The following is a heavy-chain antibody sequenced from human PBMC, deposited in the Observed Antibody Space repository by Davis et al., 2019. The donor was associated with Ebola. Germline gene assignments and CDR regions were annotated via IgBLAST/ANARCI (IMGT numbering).Heavy chain of an antibody. Sequence: GSLRLSCTVSGGSISSSSYYWGWIRQPPGKGLEWIGEINHSGSTNYNPSLKSRVTISVDTSKNQFSLKLSSVTAADTAVYYCARDVSAWGQGTLVTVSS. D-gene: IGHD2/OR15-2a*01. CDR2: INHSGST. CDR1: GGSISSSSYY. V-gene: IGHV4-39*07. J-gene: IGHJ5*02. CDR3: ARDVSA.